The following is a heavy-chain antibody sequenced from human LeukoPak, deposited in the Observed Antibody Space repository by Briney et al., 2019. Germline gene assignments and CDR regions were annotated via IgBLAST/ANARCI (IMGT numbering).Heavy chain of an antibody. CDR1: GYTFTSYY. CDR3: ARGAIVVVTNFDY. V-gene: IGHV1-46*01. Sequence: GASVKVSCKASGYTFTSYYIHWVRQAPGQGLEWMGIINPSGGSTNYAQKLQGSVTVTREMSTSTVYMELSSLRSEDRAVYYCARGAIVVVTNFDYWGQGTLVTVSS. CDR2: INPSGGST. D-gene: IGHD2-21*02. J-gene: IGHJ4*02.